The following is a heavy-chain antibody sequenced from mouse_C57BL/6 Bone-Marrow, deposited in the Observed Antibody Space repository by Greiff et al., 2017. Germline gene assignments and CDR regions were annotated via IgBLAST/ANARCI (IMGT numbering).Heavy chain of an antibody. J-gene: IGHJ2*01. CDR3: TRGSYYSNPYFDY. CDR1: GFNIKDYY. CDR2: IDPEDGDT. Sequence: EFQLQQSGAELVRPGASVKLSCTASGFNIKDYYMHWVKQRPEQGLEWIGRIDPEDGDTESAPKFQGKATMTADTSSNTAYLQLSSLTSEDTAVYYCTRGSYYSNPYFDYWGQGTTLTVSS. D-gene: IGHD2-5*01. V-gene: IGHV14-1*01.